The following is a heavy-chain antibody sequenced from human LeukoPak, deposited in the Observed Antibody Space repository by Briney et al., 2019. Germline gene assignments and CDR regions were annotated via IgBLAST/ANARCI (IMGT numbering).Heavy chain of an antibody. CDR3: ARLIPSDAFDI. CDR2: INPNSGGT. CDR1: GYTFTGYY. D-gene: IGHD2-2*01. J-gene: IGHJ3*02. Sequence: ASVKVSCKASGYTFTGYYMHWVRQAPGRGLEWMGWINPNSGGTNYAQKFQGRVTMTRDTSISTAYMELSRPRSDDTAVYYCARLIPSDAFDIWGQGTMVTVSS. V-gene: IGHV1-2*02.